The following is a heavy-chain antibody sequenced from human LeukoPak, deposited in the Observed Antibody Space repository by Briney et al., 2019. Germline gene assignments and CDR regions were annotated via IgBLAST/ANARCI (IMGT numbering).Heavy chain of an antibody. D-gene: IGHD2-21*02. CDR1: GFTFSNAW. CDR2: IKGKTDAGTT. CDR3: TTAHNGDCARWFDP. J-gene: IGHJ5*02. Sequence: GGSLRLSCAASGFTFSNAWMSWVRQAPGKGLEWVGRIKGKTDAGTTDYAAPVKGRFTISRDDSKNTLYLQMNSLKTEDTAVYYCTTAHNGDCARWFDPWGQGTLVTVSS. V-gene: IGHV3-15*01.